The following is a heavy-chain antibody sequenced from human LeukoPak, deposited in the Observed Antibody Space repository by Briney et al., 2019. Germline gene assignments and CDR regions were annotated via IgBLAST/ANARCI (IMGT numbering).Heavy chain of an antibody. V-gene: IGHV3-53*01. CDR2: TYSNGRT. J-gene: IGHJ6*03. Sequence: GVSLRLSCAASGFTVSSNYMSWVRQAPGKGREGVSVTYSNGRTYYADSVKGRFTISRDISKNTLYLQMNSLRAEDTAVYYCARVLSGRGSLYDYYYYMDVWGKGTTVTISS. D-gene: IGHD3-10*01. CDR1: GFTVSSNY. CDR3: ARVLSGRGSLYDYYYYMDV.